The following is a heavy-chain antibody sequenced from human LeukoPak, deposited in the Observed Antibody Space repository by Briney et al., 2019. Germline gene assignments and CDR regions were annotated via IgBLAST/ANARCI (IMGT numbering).Heavy chain of an antibody. J-gene: IGHJ6*02. CDR1: GYTLTELS. D-gene: IGHD3-22*01. CDR3: ARLRLDSSGYYPYYYYYGMDV. CDR2: IIPIFGTA. V-gene: IGHV1-69*13. Sequence: SVKVSCKVSGYTLTELSMHWVRQAPGQGLEWMGGIIPIFGTANYAQKFQGRVTITADESTSTAYMELSSLRSEDTAVYYCARLRLDSSGYYPYYYYYGMDVWGQGTTVTVSS.